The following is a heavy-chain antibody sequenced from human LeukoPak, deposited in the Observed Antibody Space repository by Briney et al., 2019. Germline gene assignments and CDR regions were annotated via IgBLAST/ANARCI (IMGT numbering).Heavy chain of an antibody. CDR2: INPNSGGT. CDR3: ARDRSVGATDDAFDV. Sequence: GASVKVSCKTSGYTFTGSYMHWVRQAPGQGLEWMGWINPNSGGTNYAQGFQGRVIMTRDTSISTVYMQLSRLHFDDTAVYYCARDRSVGATDDAFDVWGPGTMVTVSS. J-gene: IGHJ3*01. CDR1: GYTFTGSY. V-gene: IGHV1-2*02. D-gene: IGHD1-26*01.